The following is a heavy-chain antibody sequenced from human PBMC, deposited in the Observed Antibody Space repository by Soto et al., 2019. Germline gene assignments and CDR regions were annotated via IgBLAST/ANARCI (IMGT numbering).Heavy chain of an antibody. CDR3: AREGTYCSGGSCYPHFDY. CDR2: IWYDGSNK. V-gene: IGHV3-33*01. D-gene: IGHD2-15*01. J-gene: IGHJ4*02. Sequence: QVQLVESGGGVVQPGRSLRLSCAASGFTFSSYGMHWVRQAPGKGLEWVAVIWYDGSNKYYADSVKGRFTISRDNSKTTLYLQMNSLRAEDTAVYYCAREGTYCSGGSCYPHFDYWGQGTLVTVSS. CDR1: GFTFSSYG.